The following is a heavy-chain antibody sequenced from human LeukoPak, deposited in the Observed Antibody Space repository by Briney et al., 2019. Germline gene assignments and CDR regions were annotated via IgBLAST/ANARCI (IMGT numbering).Heavy chain of an antibody. J-gene: IGHJ4*02. CDR1: GFTFSTYS. D-gene: IGHD5-12*01. V-gene: IGHV3-48*01. CDR2: ISDSGAM. Sequence: GGSLRLSCAASGFTFSTYSMKWVRQAPGKGLEWVSYISDSGAMYYADSVRGRFTISRENAQNSLFLQMNSLRAEDTAVYYCARDGGYRGYDVDCWGQGTLVTVSS. CDR3: ARDGGYRGYDVDC.